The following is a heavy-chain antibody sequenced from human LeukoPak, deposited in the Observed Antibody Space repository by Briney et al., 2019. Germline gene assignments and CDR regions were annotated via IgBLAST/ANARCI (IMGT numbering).Heavy chain of an antibody. CDR3: ARDSAIVVLAYMDV. J-gene: IGHJ6*03. V-gene: IGHV3-21*01. CDR2: ISSRSRYI. Sequence: PGGSLRLSCAASGFSFSTYNMNWVRQAPGKGLEWVSSISSRSRYIYYADSVKGRFTTSRDNTKNSLYLQMNNLRAEDTGVYYCARDSAIVVLAYMDVWGKGTTVTVSS. CDR1: GFSFSTYN. D-gene: IGHD2-15*01.